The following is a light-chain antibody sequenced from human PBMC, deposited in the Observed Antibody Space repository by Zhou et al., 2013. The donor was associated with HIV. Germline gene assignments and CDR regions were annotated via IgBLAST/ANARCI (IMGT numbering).Light chain of an antibody. Sequence: AIQMTQSPSSLSASTGDRVTITCRASRAISSYLAWYQQKPGKAPKLLIYAASTLQSGVPSRFSGSGSGTDFTLTISCLQSEDFATYYCHQYYSYPLTFGGGTKVDIK. CDR2: AAS. V-gene: IGKV1-8*01. J-gene: IGKJ4*01. CDR3: HQYYSYPLT. CDR1: RAISSY.